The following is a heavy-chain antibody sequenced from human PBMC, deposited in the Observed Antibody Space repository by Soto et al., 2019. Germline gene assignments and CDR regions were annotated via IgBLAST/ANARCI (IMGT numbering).Heavy chain of an antibody. CDR1: GGSISSYY. Sequence: KPSETLSLTCTVSGGSISSYYWSWIRQPPGKGLEWIGYIYYSGSTNYNPSLKSRVTISVDTSKNQFSLKLSSVTAADTAVYYCARESAGSGKNNWFDPWGQGTLVTVSS. D-gene: IGHD3-10*01. V-gene: IGHV4-59*12. CDR3: ARESAGSGKNNWFDP. J-gene: IGHJ5*02. CDR2: IYYSGST.